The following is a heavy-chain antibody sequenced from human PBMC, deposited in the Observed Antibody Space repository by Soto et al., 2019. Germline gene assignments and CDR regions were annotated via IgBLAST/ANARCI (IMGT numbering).Heavy chain of an antibody. J-gene: IGHJ4*02. CDR2: ISSSSSYI. CDR1: GFTFSSYS. Sequence: PGGSLGLSCAASGFTFSSYSMNWVRQAPGKGLEWVSSISSSSSYIYYADSVKGRFTISRDNAKNSLYLQMNSLRAEDTAVYYCARDRGDYVVYWGQGTRVTVSS. D-gene: IGHD4-17*01. CDR3: ARDRGDYVVY. V-gene: IGHV3-21*01.